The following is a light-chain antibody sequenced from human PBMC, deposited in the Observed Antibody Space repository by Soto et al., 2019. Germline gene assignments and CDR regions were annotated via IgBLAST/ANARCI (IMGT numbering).Light chain of an antibody. J-gene: IGLJ2*01. CDR3: QSYDSSLSAVV. CDR2: GNT. CDR1: SSNIGAGYD. V-gene: IGLV1-40*01. Sequence: QAVVTQPPSVSGAPGQRVTISCTGSSSNIGAGYDVHWYQHLPGTAPKLLIYGNTNRPSGVPDRFSGSKSGTSAFLAITGLQAEDEADYYCQSYDSSLSAVVFGGGTQLTVL.